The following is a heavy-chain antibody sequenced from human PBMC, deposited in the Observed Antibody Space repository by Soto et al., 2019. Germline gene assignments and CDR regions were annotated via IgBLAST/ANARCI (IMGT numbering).Heavy chain of an antibody. Sequence: GGSLRLSCAASGFTFSSYAMSWVRQAPGKGLEWVSAISGSGGSTYYADSVKGRFTISRDNSKNTLYLQMNSLRAEDTAVYYCAKGGIYSKESRYLNAYYYYYYYMDVWGKGTTVTVSS. J-gene: IGHJ6*03. CDR3: AKGGIYSKESRYLNAYYYYYYYMDV. D-gene: IGHD4-4*01. V-gene: IGHV3-23*01. CDR2: ISGSGGST. CDR1: GFTFSSYA.